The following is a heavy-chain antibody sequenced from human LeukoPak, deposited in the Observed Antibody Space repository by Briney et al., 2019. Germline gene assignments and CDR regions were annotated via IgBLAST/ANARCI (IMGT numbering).Heavy chain of an antibody. Sequence: GGSLRLSCAASGFTFSSYGMHWVRQAPGKGLEWVAIISYDGSNKYYADSVKGRFTISRDNSKNTLYLQMNSLRAEDTAVYYCAKGKLRDEYFQHWGQGTLVTVSS. J-gene: IGHJ1*01. CDR1: GFTFSSYG. CDR2: ISYDGSNK. V-gene: IGHV3-30*18. D-gene: IGHD1-26*01. CDR3: AKGKLRDEYFQH.